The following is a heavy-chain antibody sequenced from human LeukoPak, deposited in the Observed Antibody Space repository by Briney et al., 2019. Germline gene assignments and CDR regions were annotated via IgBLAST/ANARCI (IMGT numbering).Heavy chain of an antibody. D-gene: IGHD2-2*01. CDR1: GGSISSSSYY. Sequence: PSETLSLTCTVSGGSISSSSYYWGWIRPPPGKGLEWIGSIYYSGSTYYNPSLKSRVTMPVDTSKSQFSLKLSSVTAADTAVYYCATLPTAIYYFDYWGQGTLVTVSS. V-gene: IGHV4-39*01. CDR3: ATLPTAIYYFDY. J-gene: IGHJ4*02. CDR2: IYYSGST.